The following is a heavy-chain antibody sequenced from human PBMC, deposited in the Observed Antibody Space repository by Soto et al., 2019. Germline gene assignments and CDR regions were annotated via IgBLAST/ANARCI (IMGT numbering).Heavy chain of an antibody. D-gene: IGHD3-3*01. J-gene: IGHJ6*02. CDR1: GYSFTSYW. Sequence: GESLKISCKGSGYSFTSYWIGWVRQMPGKGLEWMGIIYPGDSDTRYSPSFQGQVTISADKSISTAYLQWSSLKASDTAMYYCARLKYYDFWSGYSNYSYGMDVWGQGIMVTVSS. V-gene: IGHV5-51*01. CDR2: IYPGDSDT. CDR3: ARLKYYDFWSGYSNYSYGMDV.